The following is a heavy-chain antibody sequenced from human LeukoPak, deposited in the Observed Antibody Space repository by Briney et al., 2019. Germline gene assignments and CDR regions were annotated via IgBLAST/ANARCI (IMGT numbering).Heavy chain of an antibody. Sequence: PGGSLRLSCAASGFTFSSHWMQWVRQAPGKGLVWVSRINSDGSYTTYADSVKGRFTISRDNTKNTLYLQMNSLRTEDTAVYYCTNTFMSAAGTTVWGQGTLVTVSS. CDR2: INSDGSYT. CDR1: GFTFSSHW. CDR3: TNTFMSAAGTTV. D-gene: IGHD6-13*01. V-gene: IGHV3-74*01. J-gene: IGHJ4*02.